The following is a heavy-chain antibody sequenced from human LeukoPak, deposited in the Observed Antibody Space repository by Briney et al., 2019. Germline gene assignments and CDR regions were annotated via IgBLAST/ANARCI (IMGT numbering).Heavy chain of an antibody. D-gene: IGHD3-10*01. J-gene: IGHJ4*02. CDR2: INAGNGNT. Sequence: ASVKVSCKASGYTFTSYAMHWVRQAPGQRLEWMGWINAGNGNTKYSQKFQGRVTITRDTSASTAYMELSSLRSEDTAVYYCARDLSRITMVRGAPGGYWGQGTLVTVSS. CDR1: GYTFTSYA. V-gene: IGHV1-3*01. CDR3: ARDLSRITMVRGAPGGY.